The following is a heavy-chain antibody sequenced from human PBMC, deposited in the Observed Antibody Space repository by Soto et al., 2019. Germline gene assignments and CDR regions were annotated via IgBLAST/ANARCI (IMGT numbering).Heavy chain of an antibody. CDR3: AIGGAVAGMNFDY. J-gene: IGHJ4*02. Sequence: SETLSLTCTVSGGSISSYYWSWIRQPPGKGLEWIGYNYYSGSTNYAQKLQGRVTMTTDTSTSTAYMELRSLRSDDTAVYYCAIGGAVAGMNFDYWGQGTLVTVSS. V-gene: IGHV4-59*03. D-gene: IGHD6-19*01. CDR2: NYYSGST. CDR1: GGSISSYY.